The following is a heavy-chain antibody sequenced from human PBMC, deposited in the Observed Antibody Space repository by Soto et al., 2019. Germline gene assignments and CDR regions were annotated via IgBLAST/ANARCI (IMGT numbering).Heavy chain of an antibody. J-gene: IGHJ4*02. V-gene: IGHV4-39*07. Sequence: SETLSLTCTVSGGSISSSSYYWGWIRQPPGKGLEWIGSIYYSGSTYYNPSLKSRVTISVDTSKNQFSLKLSSVTAADTAVYYCARDQLRGAAAGNFDYWGQGTLVTVSS. D-gene: IGHD6-13*01. CDR1: GGSISSSSYY. CDR2: IYYSGST. CDR3: ARDQLRGAAAGNFDY.